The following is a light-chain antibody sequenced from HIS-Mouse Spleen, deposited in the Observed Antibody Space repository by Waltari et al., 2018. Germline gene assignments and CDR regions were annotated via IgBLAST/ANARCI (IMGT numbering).Light chain of an antibody. CDR2: RNN. CDR3: AAWDDSLSVHVV. Sequence: QSVLTQPPSASGTPGQRVTIPCSGSSSNLGSNSVYWYQQLPGTAPKLLIYRNNQRPSGVPDRFSGSKSGTSASLAISGLRSEDEADYYCAAWDDSLSVHVVFGGGTKLTVL. J-gene: IGLJ2*01. CDR1: SSNLGSNS. V-gene: IGLV1-47*01.